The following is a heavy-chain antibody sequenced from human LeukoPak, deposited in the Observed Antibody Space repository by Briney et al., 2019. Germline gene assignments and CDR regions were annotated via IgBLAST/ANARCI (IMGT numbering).Heavy chain of an antibody. CDR2: IYYSGST. CDR1: GGSITNYY. Sequence: SETLSLTCTVSGGSITNYYWSWIRQPPGKGLEWIGYIYYSGSTYYNPSLKRRVTISLDTSKNQFSLKLSSVTAADTAVYYCARAGDGGGRYGGLIDYWGQGTLVTVSS. D-gene: IGHD5-24*01. CDR3: ARAGDGGGRYGGLIDY. J-gene: IGHJ4*02. V-gene: IGHV4-59*01.